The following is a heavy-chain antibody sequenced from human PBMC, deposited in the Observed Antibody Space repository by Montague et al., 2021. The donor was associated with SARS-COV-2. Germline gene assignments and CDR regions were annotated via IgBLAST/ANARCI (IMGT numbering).Heavy chain of an antibody. D-gene: IGHD1-1*01. J-gene: IGHJ6*02. V-gene: IGHV6-1*01. CDR2: TYYRSKWYN. Sequence: FSLSFSSVSSNSATWNWVRQSPSRGLEWLGRTYYRSKWYNDYAVSVRGRVTINPDTSKNQFSLQLNSVTPEDTAIYYCTSGREGNYNVMDVWGQGTTVTVSS. CDR3: TSGREGNYNVMDV. CDR1: FSSVSSNSAT.